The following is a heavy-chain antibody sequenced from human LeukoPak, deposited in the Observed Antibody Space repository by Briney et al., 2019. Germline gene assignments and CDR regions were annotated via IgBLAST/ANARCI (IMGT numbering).Heavy chain of an antibody. Sequence: SVKVSCKASGGTFSSYAISWVRQAPGQGLEWMGGIIPIFGTANYAQKFRGRVTITADESTSTAYMELSSLRSEDTAVYYCARGTAMVNSFDYWGQGTLVTVSS. CDR2: IIPIFGTA. V-gene: IGHV1-69*01. J-gene: IGHJ4*02. CDR3: ARGTAMVNSFDY. CDR1: GGTFSSYA. D-gene: IGHD5-18*01.